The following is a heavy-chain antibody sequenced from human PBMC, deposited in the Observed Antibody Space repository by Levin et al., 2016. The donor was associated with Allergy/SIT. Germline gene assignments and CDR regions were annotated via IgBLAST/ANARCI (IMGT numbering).Heavy chain of an antibody. J-gene: IGHJ6*02. CDR2: IYPGDSDT. D-gene: IGHD3-10*01. Sequence: VRQMPGKGLEWMGIIYPGDSDTRYSPSFQGQVTISADKSISTAYLQWSSLKASDTAMYYCARSVGSGSYSPLDYYYGMDVWGQGTTVTVSS. V-gene: IGHV5-51*01. CDR3: ARSVGSGSYSPLDYYYGMDV.